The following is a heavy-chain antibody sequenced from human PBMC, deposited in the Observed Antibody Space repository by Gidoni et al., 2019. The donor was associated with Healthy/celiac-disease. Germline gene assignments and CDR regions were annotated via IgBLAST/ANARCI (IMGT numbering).Heavy chain of an antibody. CDR3: AKDSGPYSSSSFGY. D-gene: IGHD6-13*01. J-gene: IGHJ4*02. CDR2: ISYDGSNK. CDR1: GFTFSSYG. Sequence: QVQLVESGGGVVQPGRSLRLSCAASGFTFSSYGMHWVRQAPGKGLEWVAVISYDGSNKYYADSVKGRFTISRDNSKNTLYLQMNSLRAEDTAVYYCAKDSGPYSSSSFGYWGQGTLVTVSS. V-gene: IGHV3-30*18.